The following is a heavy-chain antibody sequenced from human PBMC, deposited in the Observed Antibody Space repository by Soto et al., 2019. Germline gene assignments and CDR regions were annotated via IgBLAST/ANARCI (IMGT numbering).Heavy chain of an antibody. V-gene: IGHV5-10-1*01. Sequence: GESLKISCDGSGYSFTSYWISWVRQMPGKGLEWMGRIDPSDSYTNYSPSFQVHVTISTDKSISTASLQWIRLKPSDTAMYYGTISRVADDALGIWGKETMVT. J-gene: IGHJ3*02. D-gene: IGHD3-3*01. CDR2: IDPSDSYT. CDR3: TISRVADDALGI. CDR1: GYSFTSYW.